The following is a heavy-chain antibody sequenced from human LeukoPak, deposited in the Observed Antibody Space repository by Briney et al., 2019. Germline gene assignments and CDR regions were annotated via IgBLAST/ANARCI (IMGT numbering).Heavy chain of an antibody. J-gene: IGHJ4*02. CDR1: GGSISSGGHY. Sequence: PSETLSLTCTVSGGSISSGGHYWSWIRQHPGKGLEWIGYIYYSGSTYYNPSLKSRVTISVDTSKNQFSLKLSSVTAADTAVYYCAREGGSSWEVFDYWGQGTLVTVSS. CDR3: AREGGSSWEVFDY. D-gene: IGHD6-13*01. V-gene: IGHV4-31*03. CDR2: IYYSGST.